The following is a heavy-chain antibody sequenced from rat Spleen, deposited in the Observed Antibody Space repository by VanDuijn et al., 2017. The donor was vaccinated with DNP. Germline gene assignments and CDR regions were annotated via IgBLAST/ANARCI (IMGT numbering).Heavy chain of an antibody. D-gene: IGHD1-10*01. J-gene: IGHJ2*01. CDR3: TSNPHIRTTAPFDY. Sequence: EVKLVESGGGLVQPGRSLKLSCVASGFNFNDYWMGWVRQAPGKGLEWVASISYDGSDTYYRDYVKGRFTISRNIARSTLYLQVNSLRSEDTATYFCTSNPHIRTTAPFDYWGQGVMVTVSS. V-gene: IGHV5-22*01. CDR1: GFNFNDYW. CDR2: ISYDGSDT.